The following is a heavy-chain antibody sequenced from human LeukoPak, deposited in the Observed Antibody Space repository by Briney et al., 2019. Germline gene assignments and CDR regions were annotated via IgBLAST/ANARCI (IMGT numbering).Heavy chain of an antibody. Sequence: GESLKISCKGSGYTFTTYWIGWVRQMPGKGLEWMGIIYPGDSDIRYSPSFQGQATISADKSISTAYLQWSSLKASDTAMYYCARVMTTLTGFDYWGQGTLVTVSS. D-gene: IGHD2/OR15-2a*01. J-gene: IGHJ4*02. CDR1: GYTFTTYW. V-gene: IGHV5-51*01. CDR3: ARVMTTLTGFDY. CDR2: IYPGDSDI.